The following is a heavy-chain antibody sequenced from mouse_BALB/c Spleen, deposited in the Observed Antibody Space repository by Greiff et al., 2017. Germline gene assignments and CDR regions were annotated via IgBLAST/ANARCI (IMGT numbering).Heavy chain of an antibody. Sequence: VKLMESGPGLVQPSQSLSITCTVSGFSLTSYGVHWVRQSPGKGLEWLGVIWSGGSTDYNAAFISRLSISKDNSKSQVFFKMNSLQANDTAIYYCARVTGYQYYFDYWGQGTTLTVSS. CDR1: GFSLTSYG. J-gene: IGHJ2*01. D-gene: IGHD3-1*01. CDR2: IWSGGST. V-gene: IGHV2-2*02. CDR3: ARVTGYQYYFDY.